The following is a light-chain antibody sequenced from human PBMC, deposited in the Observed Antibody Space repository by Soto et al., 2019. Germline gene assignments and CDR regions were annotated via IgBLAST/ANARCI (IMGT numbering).Light chain of an antibody. CDR3: QQSYSTLPT. V-gene: IGKV1-39*01. Sequence: DIQMTQSPSSLSASVGDRVTITCQASQNISSFLNWYQQKPGKAPKLLIYAASSLQSGVPSRFSGSGSGTDFTLTISSLQPEDFATYYCQQSYSTLPTFGQGTKLEIK. CDR1: QNISSF. CDR2: AAS. J-gene: IGKJ2*01.